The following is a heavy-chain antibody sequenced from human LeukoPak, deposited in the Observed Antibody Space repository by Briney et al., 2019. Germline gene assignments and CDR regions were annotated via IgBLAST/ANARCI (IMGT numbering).Heavy chain of an antibody. CDR2: ISSSGSTI. V-gene: IGHV3-48*03. J-gene: IGHJ6*04. D-gene: IGHD3-10*02. CDR1: GFTSSSYE. CDR3: AELGITMIGGV. Sequence: GGSLRLSCAASGFTSSSYEMNWVRQAPGRGLEWVSYISSSGSTIYYADSVKGRFTISRDNAKNSLYLQMNSLRAEDTAVYYCAELGITMIGGVWGKGTTVTISS.